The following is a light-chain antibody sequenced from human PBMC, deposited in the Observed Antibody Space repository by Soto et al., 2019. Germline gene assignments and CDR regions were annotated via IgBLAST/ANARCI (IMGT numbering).Light chain of an antibody. J-gene: IGLJ1*01. V-gene: IGLV2-11*01. CDR2: DVS. CDR1: SSDVGGYNY. Sequence: QPVLTQPRSVSGSPGQSVTISCTGTSSDVGGYNYVSWYQQHPGKAPKLMIYDVSKRPSGVPDRFSGSKSGNTASLTISGLQAEDEADYYCCSYAGIYTWVFGTGTKLTVL. CDR3: CSYAGIYTWV.